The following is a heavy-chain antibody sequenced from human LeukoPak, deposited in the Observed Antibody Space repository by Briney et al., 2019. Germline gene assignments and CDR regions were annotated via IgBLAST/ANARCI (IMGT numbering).Heavy chain of an antibody. V-gene: IGHV4-39*01. D-gene: IGHD2/OR15-2a*01. CDR1: GGSISSNTYY. J-gene: IGHJ4*02. CDR2: IYYSGST. Sequence: KPSETLSLTCTVSGGSISSNTYYWGWIRQPPGKALEWIGSIYYSGSTYYNPSLKSPVTISVDTSKNQFSLKLSSVTAADTAVYYCARQEYSNSYFDYWVQGTLVTVSS. CDR3: ARQEYSNSYFDY.